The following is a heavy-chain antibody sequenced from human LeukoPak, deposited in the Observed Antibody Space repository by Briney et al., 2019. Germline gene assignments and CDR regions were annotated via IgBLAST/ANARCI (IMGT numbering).Heavy chain of an antibody. V-gene: IGHV3-15*01. CDR2: IKSKTDGGTT. D-gene: IGHD4/OR15-4a*01. Sequence: GGSLRLSCAASGFTFSNAWMSWVRQAPGKGLEWVGRIKSKTDGGTTDYAAPVKGRFTISRDDSKNTLYLLMNSLKTEDTAVYYCTTEPTMVHSAYYYYGMDVWGKGTTVTVSS. J-gene: IGHJ6*04. CDR1: GFTFSNAW. CDR3: TTEPTMVHSAYYYYGMDV.